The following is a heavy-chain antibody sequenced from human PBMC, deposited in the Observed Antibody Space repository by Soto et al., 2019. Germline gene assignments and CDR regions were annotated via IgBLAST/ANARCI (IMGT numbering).Heavy chain of an antibody. D-gene: IGHD3-22*01. Sequence: GVFQKISSRGSGYSCARYWISRMRQIPGKGLEWMGRIDPSDSYTYYSPSFRGHVTISVTKSITTVFLQWSSLRASDTAMYYCARQIYDSDTGPNFQYYFDSWGQGTPVTVSS. V-gene: IGHV5-10-1*01. J-gene: IGHJ4*02. CDR3: ARQIYDSDTGPNFQYYFDS. CDR1: GYSCARYW. CDR2: IDPSDSYT.